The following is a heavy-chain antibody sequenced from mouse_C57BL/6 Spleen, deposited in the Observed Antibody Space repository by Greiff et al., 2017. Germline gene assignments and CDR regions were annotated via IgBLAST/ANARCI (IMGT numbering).Heavy chain of an antibody. D-gene: IGHD2-4*01. CDR2: IYPGSGST. V-gene: IGHV1-55*01. CDR1: GYTFTSYW. J-gene: IGHJ2*01. CDR3: ARDKYDYDAYYFDY. Sequence: QVQLQQPGAELVKPGASVKMSCKASGYTFTSYWITWVKQRPGQGLEWIGDIYPGSGSTNYNEKFKSKATLTVDTSSSTAYMQLSSLTSEDSAVYYCARDKYDYDAYYFDYWGQGTTLTVSS.